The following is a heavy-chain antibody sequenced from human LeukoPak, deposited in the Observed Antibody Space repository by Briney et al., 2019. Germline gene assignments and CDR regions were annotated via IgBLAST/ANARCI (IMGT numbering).Heavy chain of an antibody. Sequence: ASVKVSCKASGYTFTGYYMHWVRQAPGQGLEWMGWINPNSGGTNYAQKFQGRVTMTRDTSISTAYMELSRLRSDDTALYYCARLKYSGSYVDLDYWGQGTLVTVSS. D-gene: IGHD1-26*01. V-gene: IGHV1-2*02. CDR1: GYTFTGYY. J-gene: IGHJ4*02. CDR2: INPNSGGT. CDR3: ARLKYSGSYVDLDY.